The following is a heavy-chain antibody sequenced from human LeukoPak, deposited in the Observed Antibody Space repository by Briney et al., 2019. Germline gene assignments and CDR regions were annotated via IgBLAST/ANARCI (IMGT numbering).Heavy chain of an antibody. J-gene: IGHJ5*01. D-gene: IGHD3-9*01. CDR3: ARLARPHILDTNWFDS. V-gene: IGHV5-51*01. CDR1: GYIFSDYW. Sequence: GESLQISCTGSGYIFSDYWIGWGRRMPGKGLEWMGVIYPGDSDVRYSPSFQGQVIMSADKSISTAYLEWSGLKASDTAMYYCARLARPHILDTNWFDSWGQGSLVTISS. CDR2: IYPGDSDV.